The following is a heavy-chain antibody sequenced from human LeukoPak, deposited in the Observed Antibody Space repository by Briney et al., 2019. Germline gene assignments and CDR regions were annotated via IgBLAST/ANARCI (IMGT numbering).Heavy chain of an antibody. V-gene: IGHV3-30*18. CDR3: AKVSGGVDGDY. D-gene: IGHD3-16*01. CDR2: ISYDGSNK. Sequence: GRSLRLSCAASGFTFSSYGMHWVRQAPGKGLEWVAVISYDGSNKYYADSVKGRFTISRDNSKNTLYLQMNSLRAEDTAVYYCAKVSGGVDGDYWGQGTLVTVSS. CDR1: GFTFSSYG. J-gene: IGHJ4*02.